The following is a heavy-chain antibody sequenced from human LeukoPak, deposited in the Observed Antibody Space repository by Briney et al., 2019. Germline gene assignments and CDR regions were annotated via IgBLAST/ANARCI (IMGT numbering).Heavy chain of an antibody. J-gene: IGHJ4*02. V-gene: IGHV4-38-2*01. CDR1: GYSISSGYY. CDR3: ARHPLNLYFDY. CDR2: IYHSGST. Sequence: PSETLSLTCAVSGYSISSGYYWGWIRQPPGKGLEWIGSIYHSGSTYYNPSLKSRGTISVDTSKNQFSLKLSSVTAADTAVYYCARHPLNLYFDYWGQGTLVTVSS.